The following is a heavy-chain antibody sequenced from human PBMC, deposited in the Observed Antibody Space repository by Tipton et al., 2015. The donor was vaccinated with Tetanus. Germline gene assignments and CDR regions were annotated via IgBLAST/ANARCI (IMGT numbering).Heavy chain of an antibody. V-gene: IGHV4-39*02. J-gene: IGHJ3*02. D-gene: IGHD3-16*01. CDR1: GGSMSGSGHY. Sequence: TLSLTCIVSGGSMSGSGHYGAWVRQSPGKGLEWIGSISYSGRTYYSPSLKSRVNMSVDTSKKDFSVRLGSVTAADTAVYYCARTWGVWVTSIDAFDIWGQGTKVAVSS. CDR2: ISYSGRT. CDR3: ARTWGVWVTSIDAFDI.